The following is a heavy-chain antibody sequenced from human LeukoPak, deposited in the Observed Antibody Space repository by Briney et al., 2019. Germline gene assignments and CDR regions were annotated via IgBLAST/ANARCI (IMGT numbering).Heavy chain of an antibody. CDR1: GGSINTYY. V-gene: IGHV4-4*07. J-gene: IGHJ4*02. CDR3: ARGNSSSSCDY. Sequence: PSETLSLTCTVSGGSINTYYWNWIRQPAGEGLEWIGRICTNGSTNYNPSLKSRVSISIDKSKNQFSLRLSSVTAADTAVYYCARGNSSSSCDYWGQGTLVTVSS. CDR2: ICTNGST. D-gene: IGHD6-6*01.